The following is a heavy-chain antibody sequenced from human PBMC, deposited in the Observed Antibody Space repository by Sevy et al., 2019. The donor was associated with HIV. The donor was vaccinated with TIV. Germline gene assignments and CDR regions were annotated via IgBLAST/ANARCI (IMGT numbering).Heavy chain of an antibody. Sequence: ASVKVSCKASGYTLSSYDINWVRQATGQGLEWMGWMNPDSGRRGYAPKFQRRVTMTTNTSIGTAYMELRSLRSEDSAVYYCARADLDSSTFFYYYGMDVWGQGTTVTVSS. CDR3: ARADLDSSTFFYYYGMDV. J-gene: IGHJ6*02. V-gene: IGHV1-8*01. D-gene: IGHD6-13*01. CDR2: MNPDSGRR. CDR1: GYTLSSYD.